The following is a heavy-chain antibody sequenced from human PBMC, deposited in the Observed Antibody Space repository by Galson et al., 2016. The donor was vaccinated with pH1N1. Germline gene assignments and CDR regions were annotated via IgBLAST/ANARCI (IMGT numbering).Heavy chain of an antibody. D-gene: IGHD4-23*01. CDR2: ILPKSGEA. CDR3: ARDGGDYGGAGQYKYFDT. CDR1: GDTFSDYV. V-gene: IGHV1-69*13. Sequence: SVKVSCKVSGDTFSDYVITWVRQAPGQGLEWMGGILPKSGEAKYAQKFQGRISITADEATATAFVDLNRLKSGDTAVYYCARDGGDYGGAGQYKYFDTWGQGTLVTVSS. J-gene: IGHJ5*02.